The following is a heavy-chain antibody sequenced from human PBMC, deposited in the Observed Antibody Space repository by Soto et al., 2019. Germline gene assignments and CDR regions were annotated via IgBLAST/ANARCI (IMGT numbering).Heavy chain of an antibody. CDR2: VNPNNGDT. D-gene: IGHD3-10*01. V-gene: IGHV1-8*01. Sequence: QVQLVQSAGELKKPGASVKVSCKASGYTFSNYDMNWVRQATGQGPEWIGWVNPNNGDTGYAQKFQGRVTLTTDISTTTAYMELTSLRSEDTAIYYCAKVSRKGSAIDFDYWGQGTLITVSS. CDR3: AKVSRKGSAIDFDY. J-gene: IGHJ4*02. CDR1: GYTFSNYD.